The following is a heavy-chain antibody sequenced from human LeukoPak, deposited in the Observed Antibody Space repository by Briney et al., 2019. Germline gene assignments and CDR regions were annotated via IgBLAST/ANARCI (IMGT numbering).Heavy chain of an antibody. CDR2: ISYDGSNK. Sequence: GGSLRLSCAASGFTFNNYAMNWVRQAPGKGLEWVAVISYDGSNKHYADSAKGRFTISRDNSKITLYLQMNSLRAEDMAVYYCARDGGYSYGSTFYYYGMDVWGQGTTVTVSS. V-gene: IGHV3-30-3*01. D-gene: IGHD5-18*01. J-gene: IGHJ6*02. CDR3: ARDGGYSYGSTFYYYGMDV. CDR1: GFTFNNYA.